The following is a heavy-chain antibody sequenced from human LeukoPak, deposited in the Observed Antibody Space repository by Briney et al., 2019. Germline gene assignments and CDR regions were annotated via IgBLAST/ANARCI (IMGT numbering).Heavy chain of an antibody. V-gene: IGHV4-30-2*01. Sequence: SETLSLTCTVSGGSISSGGYYWSWIRQPPGKGLEWIGYIYHSGSTYYNPSLKSRVTISVDRSKNQFSLKLSSVTAADTAVYYCARDRGGSSGAFDIWGQGTMVTVSS. J-gene: IGHJ3*02. D-gene: IGHD2-15*01. CDR3: ARDRGGSSGAFDI. CDR1: GGSISSGGYY. CDR2: IYHSGST.